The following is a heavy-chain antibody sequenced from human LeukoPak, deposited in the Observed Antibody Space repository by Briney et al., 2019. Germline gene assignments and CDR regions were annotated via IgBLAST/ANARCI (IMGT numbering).Heavy chain of an antibody. CDR1: GFTFSSYG. CDR2: ISYDGSNK. Sequence: GGSLRLSCAASGFTFSSYGMHWVRQAPGKGLEWVAVISYDGSNKYYADSVKGRFTISRDNSKNTPYLQMNSLRAEDTAVYYCAKDFYDYVWGSYRSYFDYWGQGTLVTVSS. CDR3: AKDFYDYVWGSYRSYFDY. V-gene: IGHV3-30*18. J-gene: IGHJ4*02. D-gene: IGHD3-16*02.